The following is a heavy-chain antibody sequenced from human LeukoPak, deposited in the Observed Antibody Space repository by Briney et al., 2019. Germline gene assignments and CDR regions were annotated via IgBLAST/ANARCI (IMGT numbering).Heavy chain of an antibody. D-gene: IGHD2-21*02. CDR2: ISNDLTTI. V-gene: IGHV3-11*01. J-gene: IGHJ4*02. CDR1: RFTFSDYR. CDR3: ARDPLVVTAIRDH. Sequence: KAGGSLRLSCVAPRFTFSDYRMTRVRQAPGKGLEWIAYISNDLTTIHYADSVKGRFTISRDNAKNSLYLQMSSLRAEDTAVYYCARDPLVVTAIRDHWGQGTLVTVSS.